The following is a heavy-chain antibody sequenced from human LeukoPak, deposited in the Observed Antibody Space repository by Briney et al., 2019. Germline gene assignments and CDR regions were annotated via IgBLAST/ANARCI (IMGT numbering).Heavy chain of an antibody. CDR3: AREWSGGYCSGGSCYRPSDY. J-gene: IGHJ4*02. V-gene: IGHV1-69*04. CDR2: IIPILGIA. D-gene: IGHD2-15*01. Sequence: SVKVSCKASGGTFSSYAISWVRQAPGQGLEWMGRIIPILGIANYAQKFQGRVTITADKSTSTAYMELSSLRSEDTAVYYCAREWSGGYCSGGSCYRPSDYWGQGTLVTVSS. CDR1: GGTFSSYA.